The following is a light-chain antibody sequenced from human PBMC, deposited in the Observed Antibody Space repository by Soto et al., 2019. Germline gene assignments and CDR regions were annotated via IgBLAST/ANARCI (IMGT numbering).Light chain of an antibody. Sequence: QSVLTQPPSASGIPGQRVTISCSGSSSNIGSNYVYWYQQLPGTAPKLLIYRNNQRPSGVPDRFSGSKSGTSASLAISGLRSEDEADYYCEAWDDSLRGVFGGGTKLTVL. CDR3: EAWDDSLRGV. CDR2: RNN. V-gene: IGLV1-47*01. J-gene: IGLJ3*02. CDR1: SSNIGSNY.